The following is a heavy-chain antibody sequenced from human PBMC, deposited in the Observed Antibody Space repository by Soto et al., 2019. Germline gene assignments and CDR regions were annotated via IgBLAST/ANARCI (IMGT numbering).Heavy chain of an antibody. CDR3: AKASGSSWYNRLDP. J-gene: IGHJ5*02. CDR1: GCNFTSYA. D-gene: IGHD6-13*01. CDR2: VVPLFGTT. Sequence: QVQLVQSGAEVKKPGSSVKVSCKAAGCNFTSYAISWVRQAPGQGLECMGVVVPLFGTTNDAHKFRGRVTVTADESTSPVYMEMSSLRSEDTAVYYWAKASGSSWYNRLDPWGQGPLVTFPT. V-gene: IGHV1-69*01.